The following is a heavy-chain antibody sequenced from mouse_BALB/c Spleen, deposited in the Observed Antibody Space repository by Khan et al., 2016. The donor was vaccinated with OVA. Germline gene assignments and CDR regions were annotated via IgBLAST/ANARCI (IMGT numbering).Heavy chain of an antibody. CDR3: TRRPGYFDV. Sequence: EVELVESGGGLVKPGGSLQLSCTASGFTFSSYDMPWVRQTPEKRLEWVAYINSGGDTTYSPDTVKGRFTISRDNAKNTLYLQMSSLKSEDTAIYYCTRRPGYFDVGGAGTTVTVSS. J-gene: IGHJ1*01. CDR1: GFTFSSYD. V-gene: IGHV5-12-1*01. CDR2: INSGGDTT.